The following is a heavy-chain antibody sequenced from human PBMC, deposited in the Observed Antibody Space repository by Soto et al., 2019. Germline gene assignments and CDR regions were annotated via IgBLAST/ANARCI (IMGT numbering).Heavy chain of an antibody. J-gene: IGHJ4*02. CDR3: ARARYCSSTSCYAFDY. CDR2: IGTAGDT. Sequence: PGGSLRLSCAASGFTFSSYDMHWVRQATGKGLEWVSAIGTAGDTYYPGSVKGRFTISRENAKNSLYLQMNSLRAGDTAVYYCARARYCSSTSCYAFDYWGQGTLVTVSS. V-gene: IGHV3-13*01. D-gene: IGHD2-2*01. CDR1: GFTFSSYD.